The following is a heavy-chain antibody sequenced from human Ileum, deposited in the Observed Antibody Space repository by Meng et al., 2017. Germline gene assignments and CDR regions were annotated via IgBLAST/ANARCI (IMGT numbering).Heavy chain of an antibody. CDR2: IFDTGAT. V-gene: IGHV4-30-4*01. J-gene: IGHJ4*02. CDR3: VSERRRSYFFDY. Sequence: QLRLQESGPGLVKPGQTLSRNSTVSGGSITSGDFYWSWIRQPPGKGLEWIGYIFDTGATYSNPSLKSRVTVSLDTSKSQFSLKLSSVTAADTAIYYCVSERRRSYFFDYWGQGTLVTVSS. CDR1: GGSITSGDFY.